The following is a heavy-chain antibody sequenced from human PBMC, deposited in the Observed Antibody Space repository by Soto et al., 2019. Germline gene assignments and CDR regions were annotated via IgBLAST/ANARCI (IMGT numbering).Heavy chain of an antibody. Sequence: GASVKVSCKASGGTFSSYAISWVRQAPGQGLEWMGGIIPIFGTANYAQKFQGRVTITADESTSTAYMELSSLRSEDTAVYYCAVVVAASQHYGMDVWGQGTTVTVSS. D-gene: IGHD2-15*01. CDR2: IIPIFGTA. CDR1: GGTFSSYA. J-gene: IGHJ6*02. V-gene: IGHV1-69*13. CDR3: AVVVAASQHYGMDV.